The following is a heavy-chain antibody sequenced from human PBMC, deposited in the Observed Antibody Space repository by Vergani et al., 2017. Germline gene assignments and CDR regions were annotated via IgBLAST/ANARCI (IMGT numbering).Heavy chain of an antibody. CDR2: INPSGGST. J-gene: IGHJ4*02. Sequence: QVQLVQSGAEVKKPGASVKVSCKASGYTFTSYYMHWVRQAPGQGLEWMGIINPSGGSTSYAQKFQGRVTMTRDTSTSTVYMELSSLRSEDTAVYYCAKDGVHQYYYDSSGYPHYFDYWGQGTLVTVSS. D-gene: IGHD3-22*01. CDR3: AKDGVHQYYYDSSGYPHYFDY. CDR1: GYTFTSYY. V-gene: IGHV1-46*01.